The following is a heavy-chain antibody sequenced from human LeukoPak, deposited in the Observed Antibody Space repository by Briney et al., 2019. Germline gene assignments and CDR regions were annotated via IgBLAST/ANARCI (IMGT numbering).Heavy chain of an antibody. V-gene: IGHV4-4*02. D-gene: IGHD4-11*01. CDR1: GFTFRHYDM. J-gene: IGHJ4*02. CDR2: IYHSGST. Sequence: ETLRLSCVASGFTFRHYDMSWVRQPPGKGLEWIGEIYHSGSTNCNPSLKSRVTISVDKSKNQFSLKLSSVTAADTAVYYCARVRNGPFDYWGQGTLVTVSS. CDR3: ARVRNGPFDY.